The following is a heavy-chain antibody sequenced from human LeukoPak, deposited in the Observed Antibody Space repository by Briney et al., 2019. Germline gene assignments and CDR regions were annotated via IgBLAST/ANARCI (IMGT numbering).Heavy chain of an antibody. CDR1: GFSFSTYW. CDR2: IREDGSKD. Sequence: GGSLRLSCAASGFSFSTYWMSWVRQTPGKGLEWVANIREDGSKDYYVDSVKGRFTISRDNSKNTLSLQMNSLREEDTAVYYCTKEGGPMAATTERYSFDHWGQGALVTVSS. D-gene: IGHD6-25*01. CDR3: TKEGGPMAATTERYSFDH. V-gene: IGHV3-7*01. J-gene: IGHJ4*02.